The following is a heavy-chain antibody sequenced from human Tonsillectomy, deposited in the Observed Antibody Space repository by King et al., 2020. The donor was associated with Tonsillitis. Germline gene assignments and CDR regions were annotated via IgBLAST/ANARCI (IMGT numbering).Heavy chain of an antibody. CDR1: GFTFSSYA. CDR2: ISGSSSNT. Sequence: VQLVESGGGLVQPGGSLRLSCAASGFTFSSYAMSWVRQAPGKGLEWVSAISGSSSNTYYADSVKGRFTISRDNSKNTLYLQMSSLRAEDTALYYCAKDLRGYSGGWYGGSSFDYWGQGTLVTVSS. V-gene: IGHV3-23*04. D-gene: IGHD6-19*01. CDR3: AKDLRGYSGGWYGGSSFDY. J-gene: IGHJ4*02.